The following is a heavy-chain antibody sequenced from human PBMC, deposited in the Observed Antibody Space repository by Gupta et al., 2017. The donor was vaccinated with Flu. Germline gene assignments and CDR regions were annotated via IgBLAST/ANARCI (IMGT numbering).Heavy chain of an antibody. CDR2: IYSTGGT. CDR3: ARQKGWGIPRY. Sequence: QLQLQESGPGLVKPSETLSLTCGVSGGSISSSSYYWAWIRQPPGKGLEWIGSIYSTGGTYYNSSLKSRVTIFVDTSKNQFSLKLTSVTAADTAVYYCARQKGWGIPRYWGQGTLVTVSA. V-gene: IGHV4-39*01. D-gene: IGHD2-8*02. J-gene: IGHJ4*02. CDR1: GGSISSSSYY.